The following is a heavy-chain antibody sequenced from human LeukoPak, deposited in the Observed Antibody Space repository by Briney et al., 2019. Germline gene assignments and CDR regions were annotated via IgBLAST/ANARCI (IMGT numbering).Heavy chain of an antibody. Sequence: GGSLRHSRVASGFTFISYAMNWVRPAPGKGLEWLSRISGSGGSTYYADCVKGRFTISRDNSKNTLYLQMNSLRAEDTAVYYCVKADSGYDLLFDYWGQGTLVSVSS. V-gene: IGHV3-23*01. D-gene: IGHD5-12*01. CDR1: GFTFISYA. J-gene: IGHJ4*02. CDR2: ISGSGGST. CDR3: VKADSGYDLLFDY.